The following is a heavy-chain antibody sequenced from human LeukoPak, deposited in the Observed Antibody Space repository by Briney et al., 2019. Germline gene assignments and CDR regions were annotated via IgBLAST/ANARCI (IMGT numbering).Heavy chain of an antibody. V-gene: IGHV4-4*09. Sequence: SETLSLTCTASGGSINYYYWSWIRQPPGKGLEWIGYIYINGSTNYNPSLKSRVTISVDTSKNQFSLKLSSVTAADTAVYYCARHVGAFDFWGQGTMVTVSS. CDR1: GGSINYYY. CDR2: IYINGST. J-gene: IGHJ3*01. CDR3: ARHVGAFDF. D-gene: IGHD2-15*01.